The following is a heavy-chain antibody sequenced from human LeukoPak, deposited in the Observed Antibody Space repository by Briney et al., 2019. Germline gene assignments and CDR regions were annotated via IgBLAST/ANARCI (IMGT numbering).Heavy chain of an antibody. Sequence: KPSETLSRTCTVSGGSLSGYYWSWIRQPPGKGLEWIGYIYYNVAPHYNPSLKRRVTISVDTSNTHFSLKMSSVIAADTAVYYCARDLGHITLGSTYYHNWFDPWGQGTLVTVSS. V-gene: IGHV4-59*01. J-gene: IGHJ5*02. D-gene: IGHD3-22*01. CDR2: IYYNVAP. CDR1: GGSLSGYY. CDR3: ARDLGHITLGSTYYHNWFDP.